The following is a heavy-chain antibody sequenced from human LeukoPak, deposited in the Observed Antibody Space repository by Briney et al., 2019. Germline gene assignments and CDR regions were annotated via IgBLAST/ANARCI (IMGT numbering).Heavy chain of an antibody. Sequence: ASVKVSCKASGYTFTGYYMPWVRQAPGQGLEWMGWINPNSGGTNYTQKFQGRVTMTRDTSISTAYMELSRLRSDDTAVYYCARGGGSGSHFDYWGQGTLVTVSS. CDR1: GYTFTGYY. CDR3: ARGGGSGSHFDY. J-gene: IGHJ4*02. CDR2: INPNSGGT. V-gene: IGHV1-2*02. D-gene: IGHD3-10*01.